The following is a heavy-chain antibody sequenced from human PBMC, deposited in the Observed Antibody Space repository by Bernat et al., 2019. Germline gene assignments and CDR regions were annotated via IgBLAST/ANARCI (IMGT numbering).Heavy chain of an antibody. D-gene: IGHD1-1*01. V-gene: IGHV3-49*04. CDR3: TREPTTGEGMGTNWFDP. CDR1: GFTFGDYA. Sequence: EVQLVESGGGLVQPGRSLRLSCTASGFTFGDYAMSWVRQAPGKGLEWVGFIRSKAYGGTTEYAASVKGRFTISRDDSKSIAYLQMNSLKTEDTAVYYCTREPTTGEGMGTNWFDPWGQGTLVTVSS. J-gene: IGHJ5*02. CDR2: IRSKAYGGTT.